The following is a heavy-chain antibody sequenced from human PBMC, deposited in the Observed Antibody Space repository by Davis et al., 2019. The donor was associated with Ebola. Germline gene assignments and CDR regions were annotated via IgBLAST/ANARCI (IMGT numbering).Heavy chain of an antibody. V-gene: IGHV3-23*01. CDR3: AKDSLGFLSYFDY. J-gene: IGHJ4*02. Sequence: GESLKISCAASGFTFSSYAMSWVRQAPGKGLEWVSAISGSGGSTYYADSVKGRFTISRDNSKNTLYLQMNSLRAEDTAVYYCAKDSLGFLSYFDYWGQGTLVTVSS. CDR2: ISGSGGST. CDR1: GFTFSSYA. D-gene: IGHD3-3*01.